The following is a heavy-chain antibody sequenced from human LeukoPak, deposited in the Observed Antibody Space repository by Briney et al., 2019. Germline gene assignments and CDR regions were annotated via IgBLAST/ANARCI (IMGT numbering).Heavy chain of an antibody. CDR2: IIPIFGTA. J-gene: IGHJ6*02. Sequence: SVKVSCKASGGTFSSYAISWVRQAPGQGLEWMGGIIPIFGTANYAQKFQGRVTITADESTSTAYMELSSLRSEDTAVYYCARDPTYYYDSSGPLRYYYYGMDVWGQGTTVTVSS. V-gene: IGHV1-69*01. CDR1: GGTFSSYA. D-gene: IGHD3-22*01. CDR3: ARDPTYYYDSSGPLRYYYYGMDV.